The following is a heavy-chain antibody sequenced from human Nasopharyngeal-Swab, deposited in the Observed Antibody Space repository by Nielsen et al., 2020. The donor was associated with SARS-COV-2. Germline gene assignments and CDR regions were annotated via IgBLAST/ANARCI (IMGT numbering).Heavy chain of an antibody. CDR3: ARLVSTTVTTTYFDY. J-gene: IGHJ4*01. Sequence: GESLKISCKGSGYSFTSYWIGWVRQMPGKGLEWMGIIYPGDSDTRYSPSLQGQVTISADKSISTAYLQWSSLKASDTAMYYCARLVSTTVTTTYFDYWGHGTLVTVSS. V-gene: IGHV5-51*01. CDR2: IYPGDSDT. CDR1: GYSFTSYW. D-gene: IGHD4-17*01.